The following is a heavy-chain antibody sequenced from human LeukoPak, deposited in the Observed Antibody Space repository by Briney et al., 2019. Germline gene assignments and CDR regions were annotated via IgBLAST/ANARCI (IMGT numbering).Heavy chain of an antibody. D-gene: IGHD4-11*01. V-gene: IGHV3-23*01. Sequence: GGSLRLSCAASGFTFSSYGMSWVRQAPGKGLEWVSAISGNGDRTYYADSVKGRFSISRDNSKNTLYLQMNSLRAEDTAVYYCAKVPNDYSNYYFDYWGQGTLVTVSS. CDR3: AKVPNDYSNYYFDY. CDR2: ISGNGDRT. J-gene: IGHJ4*02. CDR1: GFTFSSYG.